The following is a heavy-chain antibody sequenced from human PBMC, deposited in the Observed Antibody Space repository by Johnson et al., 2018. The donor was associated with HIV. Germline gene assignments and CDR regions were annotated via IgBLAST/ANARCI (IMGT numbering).Heavy chain of an antibody. CDR1: GFTFDDYA. Sequence: VQLVESGGGVVQPGRSLRLSCSASGFTFDDYAMHWVRQAPGKGLEWVSGISWKSGSIGYADSVKGRFTISRDNTKNSLYLQMNSLRADDTAVDYCARGGCGYNSRFREPFGAFDIWGQGTMVPGSS. CDR3: ARGGCGYNSRFREPFGAFDI. V-gene: IGHV3-9*01. D-gene: IGHD5-24*01. CDR2: ISWKSGSI. J-gene: IGHJ3*02.